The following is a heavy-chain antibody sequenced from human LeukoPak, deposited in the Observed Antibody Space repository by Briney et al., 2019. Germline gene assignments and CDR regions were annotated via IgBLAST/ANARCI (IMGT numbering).Heavy chain of an antibody. CDR3: ARVEWGSYLLSRE. CDR1: GFTFSSYS. Sequence: GSLRLSCAVSGFTFSSYSMNWVRQAPGKGLEWVSSISSSSSYIYYADSVKGRFTISRDNAKNSLYLQMNSLRAEDTAVYYCARVEWGSYLLSREWGQGTLVTVSS. V-gene: IGHV3-21*01. J-gene: IGHJ4*02. CDR2: ISSSSSYI. D-gene: IGHD1-26*01.